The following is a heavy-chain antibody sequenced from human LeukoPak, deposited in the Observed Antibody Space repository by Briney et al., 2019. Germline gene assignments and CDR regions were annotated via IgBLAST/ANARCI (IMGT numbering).Heavy chain of an antibody. CDR2: IYPGDSDT. J-gene: IGHJ4*02. CDR3: ARRDRVGQDFDY. Sequence: GESLRISCEGSGYSFTSYWIAWVRQMPGKGLEWMGAIYPGDSDTRYSPSFQGQVTISADKSISTAYLQWSSLKASDTAMYYCARRDRVGQDFDYWGQGTLVTVSS. V-gene: IGHV5-51*01. CDR1: GYSFTSYW. D-gene: IGHD1-26*01.